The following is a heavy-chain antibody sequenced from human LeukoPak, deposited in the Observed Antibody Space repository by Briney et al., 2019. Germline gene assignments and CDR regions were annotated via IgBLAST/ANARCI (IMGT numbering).Heavy chain of an antibody. CDR1: GFTFSSYG. CDR2: ISGSGGST. V-gene: IGHV3-23*01. D-gene: IGHD6-19*01. Sequence: PGGSLRLSCAASGFTFSSYGMSWVRQAPGKGLEWVSAISGSGGSTYYADSVKGRFTISRDNSKNTLYLQMNSLRAEDTAVYYCAKDSYSSGWYQVAYYYYYMDVWGKGTMVTISS. CDR3: AKDSYSSGWYQVAYYYYYMDV. J-gene: IGHJ6*03.